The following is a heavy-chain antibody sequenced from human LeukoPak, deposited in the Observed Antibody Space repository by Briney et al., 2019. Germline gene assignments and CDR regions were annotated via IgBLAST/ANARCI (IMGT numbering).Heavy chain of an antibody. CDR3: HCSNYYYGMDV. J-gene: IGHJ6*04. Sequence: SETLSLTCAVSGGSISSSNWRSWVRQPPGKGLEWIGEIYHSGSTNYNPSLKSRVTISVDKSKNQFSLKLSSVTAADTAVYYCHCSNYYYGMDVWGKGTTVTVSS. CDR1: GGSISSSNW. V-gene: IGHV4-4*02. D-gene: IGHD2-2*01. CDR2: IYHSGST.